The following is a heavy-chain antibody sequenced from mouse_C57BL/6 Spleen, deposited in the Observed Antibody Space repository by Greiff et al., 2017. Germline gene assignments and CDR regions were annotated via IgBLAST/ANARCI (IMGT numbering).Heavy chain of an antibody. Sequence: VQLQQPGAELVRPGSSVKLSCKASGYTFTSYWMHWVKQRPIQGLEWIGNIDPSDSETHYNQKFKDKATLTVDKSSSTAYMQLSSLTSEASAVYYCARSDYYGSRNFDYWGQGTTLTVSS. J-gene: IGHJ2*01. V-gene: IGHV1-52*01. D-gene: IGHD1-1*01. CDR1: GYTFTSYW. CDR3: ARSDYYGSRNFDY. CDR2: IDPSDSET.